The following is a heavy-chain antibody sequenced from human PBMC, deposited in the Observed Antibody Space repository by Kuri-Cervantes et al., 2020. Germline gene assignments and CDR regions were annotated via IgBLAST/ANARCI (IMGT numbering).Heavy chain of an antibody. J-gene: IGHJ4*02. Sequence: GESLKISCAASGFTFDDYGISWVRQAPGKGLEWVSGINWNGGSTGYADSVKGRFTISRDNAKNSLYLQMDSLRVEDTAVYYCAGDYDSSGYEVYFDYWGQGTLVTVSS. CDR1: GFTFDDYG. D-gene: IGHD3-22*01. CDR3: AGDYDSSGYEVYFDY. V-gene: IGHV3-20*04. CDR2: INWNGGST.